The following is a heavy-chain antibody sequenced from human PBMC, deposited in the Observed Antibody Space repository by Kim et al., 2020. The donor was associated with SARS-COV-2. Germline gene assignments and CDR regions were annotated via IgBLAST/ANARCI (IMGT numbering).Heavy chain of an antibody. V-gene: IGHV4-34*01. Sequence: SETLSLTCAVYGGSFSGYYWSWIRQPPGKGLEWIGEINHSGSTNYNPSLKSRVTISVDTSKNQFSLKLSSVTAADTAVYYCARGREQQLVFRDPAGTDPHFDYWGQGTLVTVSS. CDR3: ARGREQQLVFRDPAGTDPHFDY. J-gene: IGHJ4*02. D-gene: IGHD6-13*01. CDR2: INHSGST. CDR1: GGSFSGYY.